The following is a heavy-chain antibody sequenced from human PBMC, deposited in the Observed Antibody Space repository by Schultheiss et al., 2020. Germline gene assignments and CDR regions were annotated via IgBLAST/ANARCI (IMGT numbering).Heavy chain of an antibody. V-gene: IGHV1-69*13. CDR3: ARDGRIVGAFDP. CDR2: IIPIFGTA. Sequence: SVKVSCKASGGTFSSYAISWVRQAPGQGLEWMGGIIPIFGTANYAQKFQGRVTITADESTSTAYMELRSLRSDDTAVYYCARDGRIVGAFDPWGQGTLVTVSS. J-gene: IGHJ5*02. CDR1: GGTFSSYA. D-gene: IGHD1-26*01.